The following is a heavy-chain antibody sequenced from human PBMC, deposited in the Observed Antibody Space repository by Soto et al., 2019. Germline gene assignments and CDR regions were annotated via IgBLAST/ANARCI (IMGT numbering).Heavy chain of an antibody. CDR1: GGSFRNDA. CDR2: FIPVFGTR. Sequence: QVQLVQSGAEVKMPGSSVKVSCKASGGSFRNDAISWVRQAPGQGLEWMGSFIPVFGTRNYAQRFKGRVEITADESTSISYMDLTSLTSEDTAIYYCARGPSYNKGIYYGMAVWGPGTTVIVS. J-gene: IGHJ6*02. CDR3: ARGPSYNKGIYYGMAV. V-gene: IGHV1-69*12. D-gene: IGHD3-10*01.